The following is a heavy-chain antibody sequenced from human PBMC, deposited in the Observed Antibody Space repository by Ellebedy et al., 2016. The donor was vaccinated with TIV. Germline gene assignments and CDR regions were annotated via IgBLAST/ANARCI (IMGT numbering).Heavy chain of an antibody. V-gene: IGHV1-2*02. D-gene: IGHD4-23*01. CDR3: ARGFRWFSYAFDI. CDR2: INPHRGDT. CDR1: RYTFTGTDYY. Sequence: ASVKVSXKASRYTFTGTDYYIHWVRQAPGQGLEWMGWINPHRGDTNYAQKFQGRVTVTRDTSISTAYMEFSRLRSDDTAAFYCARGFRWFSYAFDIWGQGTAITVSS. J-gene: IGHJ3*02.